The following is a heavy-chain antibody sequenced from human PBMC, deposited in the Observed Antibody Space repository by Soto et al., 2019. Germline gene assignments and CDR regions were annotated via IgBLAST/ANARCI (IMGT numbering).Heavy chain of an antibody. Sequence: SETLSPTCTVSGGSISSYYWSWIRQPPGKGLEWIGYIYYSGSTNYNPSLKSRVTISVDTSKNHLSLKLRSVTAADKAVYYCARVKVSLDAKHYYYGMDVWGQGTTVTVS. D-gene: IGHD1-20*01. CDR3: ARVKVSLDAKHYYYGMDV. V-gene: IGHV4-59*01. J-gene: IGHJ6*02. CDR1: GGSISSYY. CDR2: IYYSGST.